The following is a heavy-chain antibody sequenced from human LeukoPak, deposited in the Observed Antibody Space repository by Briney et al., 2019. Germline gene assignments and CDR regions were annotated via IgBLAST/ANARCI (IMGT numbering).Heavy chain of an antibody. D-gene: IGHD1-1*01. J-gene: IGHJ6*03. Sequence: GGSLRLSCAASGFTFSSFDMHWVRQPTGQGLEWVSTIGTTSDTYYPGSVEGRFTLSRDNAKNSLYLQMNSLTAGDTAVYYCARGPPRGKYYYMDVWGKGTTVTVSS. V-gene: IGHV3-13*01. CDR1: GFTFSSFD. CDR3: ARGPPRGKYYYMDV. CDR2: IGTTSDT.